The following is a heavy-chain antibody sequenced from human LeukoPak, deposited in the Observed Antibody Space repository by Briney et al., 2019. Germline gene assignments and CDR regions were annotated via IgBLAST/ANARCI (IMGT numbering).Heavy chain of an antibody. CDR2: SSSTGRYI. D-gene: IGHD3-16*01. Sequence: PGGSLRLSCAASGFTFSSYSMNWVRQAPGKGLEWVSSSSSTGRYIYYADSVKGRFTISRDNAKNSLYLQMNSLRAEDTAVYYCARDLIPPGYNWFDPWGQGTLVTVSS. CDR3: ARDLIPPGYNWFDP. CDR1: GFTFSSYS. J-gene: IGHJ5*02. V-gene: IGHV3-21*01.